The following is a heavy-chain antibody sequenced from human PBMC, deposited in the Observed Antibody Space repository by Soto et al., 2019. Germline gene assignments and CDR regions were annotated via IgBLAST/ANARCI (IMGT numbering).Heavy chain of an antibody. CDR1: GGTFGSYA. CDR3: ARDATK. CDR2: ISAYNGNT. J-gene: IGHJ4*02. Sequence: SVKVSCQASGGTFGSYAISWVRQAPGQGLEWMGWISAYNGNTNYAQKLQGRVTMTTDTSTSTAYMELRSLTSDDTAVYYCARDATKWGQGTLVTVSS. V-gene: IGHV1-18*01.